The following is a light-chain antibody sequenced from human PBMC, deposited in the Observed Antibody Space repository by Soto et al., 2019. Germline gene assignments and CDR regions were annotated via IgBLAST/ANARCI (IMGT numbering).Light chain of an antibody. CDR1: QSVRRD. CDR3: QQYNNWPQT. Sequence: EIVMAQSPVTLSVSPGERASLSCRASQSVRRDLAWYQQKPGQAPRLLIYGASTRATGIPARFSGRGSGTEFTLTISSLQSEDFAVYYCQQYNNWPQTFGQGTKVDIK. J-gene: IGKJ2*01. V-gene: IGKV3-15*01. CDR2: GAS.